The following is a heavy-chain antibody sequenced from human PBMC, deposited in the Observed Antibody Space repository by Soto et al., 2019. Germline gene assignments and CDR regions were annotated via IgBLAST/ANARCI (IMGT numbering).Heavy chain of an antibody. CDR3: ARSLDGYNFVVDC. V-gene: IGHV3-74*02. CDR2: INIDGSST. J-gene: IGHJ4*02. D-gene: IGHD5-12*01. Sequence: EVQLVESGGGLVQPGGSLRLSCAASGFTLSSYWMHWVRQAPGKGLVWISRINIDGSSTSYADSVKGRFTISRDNAKNTLYRQVNSLRAEDTAVYYCARSLDGYNFVVDCWGQGTLVTVSS. CDR1: GFTLSSYW.